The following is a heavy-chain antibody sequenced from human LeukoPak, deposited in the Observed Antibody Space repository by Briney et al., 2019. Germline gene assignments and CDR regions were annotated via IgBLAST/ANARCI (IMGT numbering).Heavy chain of an antibody. Sequence: PGGSLRLSCVVSGFTFSNTWMNRVRQAPGKGLEWVGRIKSKTDGGTTDYTAPVQGRFTISRDDSKNTLYLQMNSLKTEDTAVYFCTTTRTYWGQGTLVTVSS. D-gene: IGHD2-2*01. J-gene: IGHJ4*02. CDR1: GFTFSNTW. CDR3: TTTRTY. V-gene: IGHV3-15*01. CDR2: IKSKTDGGTT.